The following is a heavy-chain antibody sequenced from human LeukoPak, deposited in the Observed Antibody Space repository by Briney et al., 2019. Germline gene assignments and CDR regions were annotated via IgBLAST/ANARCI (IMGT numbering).Heavy chain of an antibody. CDR2: INHSGST. V-gene: IGHV4-34*01. CDR1: GGSFSGYY. D-gene: IGHD2-2*01. Sequence: SETLSLTCAVYGGSFSGYYWSWIRQPPGKGLEWIGEINHSGSTNYNPSLKSRVTISVDTSKNQFSLKLSSVTAADTAVYYCARGFSYCSSTSCYRYYYYYYMDVWGKGTTVTVSS. CDR3: ARGFSYCSSTSCYRYYYYYYMDV. J-gene: IGHJ6*03.